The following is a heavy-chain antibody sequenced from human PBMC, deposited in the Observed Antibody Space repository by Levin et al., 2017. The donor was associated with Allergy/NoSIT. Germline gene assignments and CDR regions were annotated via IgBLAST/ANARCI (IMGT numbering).Heavy chain of an antibody. CDR2: IKEDGSEK. CDR3: ALSITVFDN. Sequence: GGSLRLSCAASGFTFSTYWMSWVRQAPGKGLEWVANIKEDGSEKYYVDSVKGRFTISRDNAKNSLYLQMSSLRLEDTAVYYCALSITVFDNWGQGTLVTVSS. D-gene: IGHD3-10*01. J-gene: IGHJ4*02. V-gene: IGHV3-7*01. CDR1: GFTFSTYW.